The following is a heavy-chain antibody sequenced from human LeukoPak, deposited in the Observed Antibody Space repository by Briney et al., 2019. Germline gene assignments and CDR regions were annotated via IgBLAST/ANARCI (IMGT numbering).Heavy chain of an antibody. Sequence: GESLQISCKGSGYSFTSYWIGWVRQMPGKGLEWMGIIYPGDSDTRYSPSFQGQVTISADKSISTAYLQWSSLKASDTAMYYCARQGRYCSSTSCYVDYWGQGTLVTVSS. CDR2: IYPGDSDT. CDR1: GYSFTSYW. J-gene: IGHJ4*02. V-gene: IGHV5-51*01. D-gene: IGHD2-2*01. CDR3: ARQGRYCSSTSCYVDY.